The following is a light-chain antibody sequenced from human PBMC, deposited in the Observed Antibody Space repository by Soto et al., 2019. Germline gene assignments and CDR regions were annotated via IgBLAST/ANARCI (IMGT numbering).Light chain of an antibody. J-gene: IGLJ2*01. Sequence: QSALTQPASVSGSPGQSITISCTGSNSDIGGYSYVSWYQQHPGKAPKLMIYDASNRPSGVSYRFSGSKSGNTASLTISGLQAEDEADYYCTSYTSRSTLGVFGGGTKLTVL. V-gene: IGLV2-14*03. CDR1: NSDIGGYSY. CDR2: DAS. CDR3: TSYTSRSTLGV.